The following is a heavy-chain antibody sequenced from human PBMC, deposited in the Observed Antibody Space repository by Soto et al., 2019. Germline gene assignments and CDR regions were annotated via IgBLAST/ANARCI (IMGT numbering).Heavy chain of an antibody. CDR2: IYYSGST. J-gene: IGHJ4*02. CDR1: GGSISSSSYY. CDR3: ARQFLDSSGYDFDY. V-gene: IGHV4-39*01. Sequence: SETLSLTCTVSGGSISSSSYYWGWIRQPPGKGLEWIGSIYYSGSTYYNPSLKSRVTISVDTSKNQFSLKLSSVTAADTAVYYCARQFLDSSGYDFDYWGQGTLVTVSS. D-gene: IGHD3-22*01.